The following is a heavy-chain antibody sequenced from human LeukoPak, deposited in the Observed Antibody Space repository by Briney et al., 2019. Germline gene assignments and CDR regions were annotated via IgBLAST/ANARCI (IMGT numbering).Heavy chain of an antibody. CDR3: ARDPTFEGIGGSSGRVDY. V-gene: IGHV3-7*01. CDR1: GFTFSSYW. Sequence: GGSLRLSCAASGFTFSSYWMSWVRQAPGKGGEGVANIKQDGSEKYYVDSVKGRFTISRDNAKNSLYLQMNSLRAEDTAVYYCARDPTFEGIGGSSGRVDYWGQGTLVTVSS. D-gene: IGHD6-6*01. CDR2: IKQDGSEK. J-gene: IGHJ4*02.